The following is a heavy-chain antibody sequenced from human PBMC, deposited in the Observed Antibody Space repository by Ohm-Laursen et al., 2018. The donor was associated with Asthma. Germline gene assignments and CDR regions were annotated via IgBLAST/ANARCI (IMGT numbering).Heavy chain of an antibody. D-gene: IGHD4-17*01. V-gene: IGHV1-2*06. CDR3: ASGLAGDYGDYVPDF. J-gene: IGHJ4*02. CDR2: FNPNDGAT. Sequence: GASVKVSCKAAGYKFSSYGISWVRQAPGQGLEWMGRFNPNDGATSFAQKFQGRVTMTWDTSITTAYMELSRLTSDDTAVYYCASGLAGDYGDYVPDFWGQGSLVTVSA. CDR1: GYKFSSYG.